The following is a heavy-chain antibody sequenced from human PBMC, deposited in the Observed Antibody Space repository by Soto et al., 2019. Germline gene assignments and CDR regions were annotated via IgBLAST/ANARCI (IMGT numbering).Heavy chain of an antibody. V-gene: IGHV1-69*13. CDR1: GGTFSSYA. CDR3: ARSGSRVLWFGELLSGVNWFDP. Sequence: GASVKVSFKASGGTFSSYAISWLRQAPGQGLEWMGGIIPIFGTANYAQKFQGRVTITADESTSTAYMELSSLRSEDTAVYYCARSGSRVLWFGELLSGVNWFDPWGQGTLVTVSS. D-gene: IGHD3-10*01. CDR2: IIPIFGTA. J-gene: IGHJ5*02.